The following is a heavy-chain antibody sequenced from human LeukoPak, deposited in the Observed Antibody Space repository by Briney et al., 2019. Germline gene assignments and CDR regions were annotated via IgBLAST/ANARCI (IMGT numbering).Heavy chain of an antibody. V-gene: IGHV4-59*01. CDR3: ARDRGSSTSLSYYYYMDV. CDR2: IYYSGST. J-gene: IGHJ6*03. CDR1: GGSISSYY. Sequence: PSETLSLTCTVSGGSISSYYWSWIRQPPGKGLEWIGYIYYSGSTNYNPSLKSRVTISVDTSKNQFSLKLSSVTAADTAVYYCARDRGSSTSLSYYYYMDVWGKGTTVTVSS. D-gene: IGHD2-2*01.